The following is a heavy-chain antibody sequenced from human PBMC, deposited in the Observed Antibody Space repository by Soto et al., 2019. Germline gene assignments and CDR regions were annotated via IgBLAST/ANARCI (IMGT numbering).Heavy chain of an antibody. D-gene: IGHD6-19*01. CDR3: ARERIAVAGTGGAFDI. Sequence: QVQLVQSGAEVKKPGSSVKVSCKASGGTFSSYAISWVRQAPGQGLEWMGGIIPIFGTANYAQKFQGRVTLTADESTSTAYMELSSLRPEDTAVYYCARERIAVAGTGGAFDIWGQGTMVTVSS. CDR1: GGTFSSYA. CDR2: IIPIFGTA. V-gene: IGHV1-69*01. J-gene: IGHJ3*02.